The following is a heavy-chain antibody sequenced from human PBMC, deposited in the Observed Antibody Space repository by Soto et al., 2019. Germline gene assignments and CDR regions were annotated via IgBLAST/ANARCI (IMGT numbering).Heavy chain of an antibody. CDR1: GGSFSTYY. D-gene: IGHD1-26*01. CDR2: AHYSGST. Sequence: PETLSLTCAVYGGSFSTYYWSWIRQPPGKGLEWVGSAHYSGSTQYNPSLKSRVTTSVDTSKNQISLNLTSVTAADTAVYYCARRGLGARFDYWGQGTLLTVSS. V-gene: IGHV4-59*08. J-gene: IGHJ4*02. CDR3: ARRGLGARFDY.